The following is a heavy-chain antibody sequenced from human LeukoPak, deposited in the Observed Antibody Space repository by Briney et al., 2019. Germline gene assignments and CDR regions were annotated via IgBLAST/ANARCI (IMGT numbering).Heavy chain of an antibody. D-gene: IGHD6-13*01. CDR2: IYPGDSGT. CDR1: GYSFTSYW. J-gene: IGHJ3*02. Sequence: GESLKISCKGSGYSFTSYWIGWVRQMPGKGLEWMGIIYPGDSGTRYSPSFQGQVTISADKSISIAYLQWSSLKASDTAMYYCASQAAGAHDAFHIWGQGTMVTVSS. V-gene: IGHV5-51*01. CDR3: ASQAAGAHDAFHI.